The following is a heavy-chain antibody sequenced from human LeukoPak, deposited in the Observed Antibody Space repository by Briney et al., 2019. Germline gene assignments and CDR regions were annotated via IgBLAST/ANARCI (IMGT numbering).Heavy chain of an antibody. CDR1: GYTFTNYG. D-gene: IGHD3-22*01. J-gene: IGHJ4*02. Sequence: ASVKVSCKASGYTFTNYGISWVRQAPGQGLEWMGWISAYNCNTNYAQKVQGRVTMTTDTSTSTAYMELRSLRSDDTAVYYCARDTYYYDSSGYPDYWGQGTLFTVSS. CDR3: ARDTYYYDSSGYPDY. V-gene: IGHV1-18*01. CDR2: ISAYNCNT.